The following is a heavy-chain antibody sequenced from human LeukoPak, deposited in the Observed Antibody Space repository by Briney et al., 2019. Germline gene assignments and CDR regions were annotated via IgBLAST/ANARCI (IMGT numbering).Heavy chain of an antibody. CDR1: GGSISSHY. J-gene: IGHJ5*02. CDR2: IYYSGST. CDR3: ARALKKGISGFTFDP. D-gene: IGHD3-22*01. Sequence: SETLSLTCTVSGGSISSHYWSWIRQPPGKGLEWIGYIYYSGSTNYNPSLKSRVTISVDTSKNQFSLKLSSVTAAVTAVYYCARALKKGISGFTFDPWGQGTLVTVSS. V-gene: IGHV4-59*11.